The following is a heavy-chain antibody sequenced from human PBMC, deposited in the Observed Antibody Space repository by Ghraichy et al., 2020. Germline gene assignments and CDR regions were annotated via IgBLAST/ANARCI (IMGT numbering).Heavy chain of an antibody. D-gene: IGHD2-15*01. Sequence: GESLNISCAASGFTVSSNYMSWVRQAPGKGLEWVSVIYSGGSTYYADSVKGRFTISRHNSKNTLYLQMNSLRAEDTAVYYCVRDVSVNYCSGGSCYSERGIVDYWGQGTLVTVSS. J-gene: IGHJ4*02. CDR3: VRDVSVNYCSGGSCYSERGIVDY. CDR2: IYSGGST. V-gene: IGHV3-53*04. CDR1: GFTVSSNY.